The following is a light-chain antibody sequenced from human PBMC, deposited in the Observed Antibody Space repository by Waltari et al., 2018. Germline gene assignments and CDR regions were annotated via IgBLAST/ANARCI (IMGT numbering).Light chain of an antibody. CDR1: SSDCGRANI. Sequence: QSALTQAASVSGSPGQSITIPCTATSSDCGRANIVSLYQQNPGKAPKLIISEVTKRPSGVSNRFSGSKSGNTASLTISGLQAEDEADYFCSSYGSINTWLFGGGTKLTVL. CDR3: SSYGSINTWL. J-gene: IGLJ3*02. CDR2: EVT. V-gene: IGLV2-23*02.